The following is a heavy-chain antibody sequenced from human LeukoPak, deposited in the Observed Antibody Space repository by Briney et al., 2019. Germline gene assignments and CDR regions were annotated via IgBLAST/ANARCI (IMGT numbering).Heavy chain of an antibody. CDR3: AKDITPRGYGYGDY. CDR1: GFTFDDYA. CDR2: ISGDGGST. J-gene: IGHJ4*02. V-gene: IGHV3-43*02. D-gene: IGHD5-18*01. Sequence: PGGSLRLSCAASGFTFDDYAMHWVRQAPGKGLEWASLISGDGGSTYYADSVKGRFTISRDNSKNSLYLQMNSLRTEDTALYYCAKDITPRGYGYGDYWGQGTLVTVSS.